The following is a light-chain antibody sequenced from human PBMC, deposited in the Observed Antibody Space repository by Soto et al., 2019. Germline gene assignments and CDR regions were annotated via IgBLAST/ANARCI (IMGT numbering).Light chain of an antibody. CDR2: EVS. V-gene: IGLV2-8*01. Sequence: QSVLTQPPSASGSPGQSVPISCTGTSSDVGGYNYVSWYQQHPGKAPKLMIYEVSKRPSGVPDRFSGSKSGNTASLTVSGLHAEDEADYYCSSYAGSNMVVFGGGTKLTVL. CDR3: SSYAGSNMVV. J-gene: IGLJ2*01. CDR1: SSDVGGYNY.